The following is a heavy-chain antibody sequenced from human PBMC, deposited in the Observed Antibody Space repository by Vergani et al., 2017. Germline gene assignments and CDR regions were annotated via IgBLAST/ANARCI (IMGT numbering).Heavy chain of an antibody. CDR3: AKAREDMVRGVTLIDY. Sequence: EVQLVESGGGLVKPGGSLRLSCAASGFTFSNAWMSWVRQAPGKGLEWVGRIKSKTDGGTTDYAAPVKGRFTISRDDSKNTLYLQMNSLKTEDTAVYYCAKAREDMVRGVTLIDYWGQGTLVTVSS. CDR2: IKSKTDGGTT. D-gene: IGHD3-10*01. V-gene: IGHV3-15*01. J-gene: IGHJ4*02. CDR1: GFTFSNAW.